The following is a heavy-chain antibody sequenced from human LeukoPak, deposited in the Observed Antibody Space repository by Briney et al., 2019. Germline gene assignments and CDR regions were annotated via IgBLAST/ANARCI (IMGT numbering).Heavy chain of an antibody. CDR3: ARADYYDSSGYPY. CDR2: MNPNSVNT. D-gene: IGHD3-22*01. CDR1: GYTFTSYD. V-gene: IGHV1-8*01. Sequence: VASVKVSCKASGYTFTSYDINWVRQATGQGLEWMGWMNPNSVNTGYAQKFQGRVTMTRNTSISTAYMELSSLRSEDTAVYYCARADYYDSSGYPYWGQGTLVTVSS. J-gene: IGHJ4*02.